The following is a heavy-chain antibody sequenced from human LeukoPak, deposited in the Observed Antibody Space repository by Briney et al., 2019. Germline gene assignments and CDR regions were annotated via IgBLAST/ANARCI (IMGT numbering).Heavy chain of an antibody. J-gene: IGHJ5*02. CDR2: IYHSGST. V-gene: IGHV4-38-2*02. D-gene: IGHD5-24*01. CDR1: GYSISSGYY. CDR3: ARDGRRDGYNYYWFDP. Sequence: SETLSLTCTVSGYSISSGYYWGWIRQPPGKGLEWIGSIYHSGSTYYNPSLKSRVTISVDTSKNQFSLKLSSVTTADTAVYYCARDGRRDGYNYYWFDPWGQGTLVTVSS.